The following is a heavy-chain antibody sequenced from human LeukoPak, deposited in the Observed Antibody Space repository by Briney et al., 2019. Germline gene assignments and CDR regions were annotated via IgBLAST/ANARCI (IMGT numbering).Heavy chain of an antibody. V-gene: IGHV3-9*01. Sequence: GGSLRLSCAASGFTFDDYAMHWVRQPPGKGLEWVSGISWNSDSIGYADSVKGRFTISRDNAKNSLYLQLNSLRAEDTAVYYCARARGGYDFDYWGQGTLVTVSS. CDR1: GFTFDDYA. J-gene: IGHJ4*02. D-gene: IGHD5-12*01. CDR2: ISWNSDSI. CDR3: ARARGGYDFDY.